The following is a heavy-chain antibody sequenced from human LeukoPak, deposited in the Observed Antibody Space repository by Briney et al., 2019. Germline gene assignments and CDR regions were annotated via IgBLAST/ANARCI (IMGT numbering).Heavy chain of an antibody. CDR2: IIPILGIA. CDR3: ARDSELVVVPAATAWFDP. J-gene: IGHJ5*02. D-gene: IGHD2-2*01. V-gene: IGHV1-69*04. Sequence: ASLKVSCKASGGTFSSYAISWVRQAPRQRLEWMGRIIPILGIANYAQKFQGRVTITAGKSTSTAYMELSSLRSEDTAVYYCARDSELVVVPAATAWFDPWGQGTLVTVSS. CDR1: GGTFSSYA.